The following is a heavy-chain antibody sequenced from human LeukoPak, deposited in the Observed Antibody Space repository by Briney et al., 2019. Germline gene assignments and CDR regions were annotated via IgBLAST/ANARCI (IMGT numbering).Heavy chain of an antibody. V-gene: IGHV3-74*03. Sequence: PGGSLRLSCAASGFTFDDYAMHWVRQAPGKGLVWVSRINSDGKTIEYADSVKGRFAISRDNAKNTLFLQMNSLRVEDTAVYYCARGPDHGGSYYHDWGQGTLVIVSS. J-gene: IGHJ4*02. D-gene: IGHD1-26*01. CDR3: ARGPDHGGSYYHD. CDR1: GFTFDDYA. CDR2: INSDGKTI.